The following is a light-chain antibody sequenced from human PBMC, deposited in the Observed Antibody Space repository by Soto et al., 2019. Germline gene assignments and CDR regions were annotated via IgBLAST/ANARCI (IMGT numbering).Light chain of an antibody. J-gene: IGKJ1*01. V-gene: IGKV1-5*03. CDR3: QQYNSYSWT. Sequence: DIQMTQSPSSVSASVGDRVTITCRASQGISSWLAWYQQKPGKAPKLLIYKASSLESGVPSGFSGSGSGTEFTLTISSLQPDDFATYYCQQYNSYSWTFGQGTKVDIK. CDR1: QGISSW. CDR2: KAS.